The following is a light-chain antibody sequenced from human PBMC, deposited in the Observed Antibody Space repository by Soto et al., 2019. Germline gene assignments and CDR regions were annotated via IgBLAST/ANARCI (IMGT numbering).Light chain of an antibody. V-gene: IGKV1-13*02. Sequence: AIQLTQSPSSLSASVGDRVTITFRASQAIRTALGWYQQKPWKAPKLLIYEASTLQSGVPSRFSGSGSGTEFTLTISSLRPDDFATYYCQQYDSYSWTFGQGTKVDIK. CDR2: EAS. CDR3: QQYDSYSWT. J-gene: IGKJ1*01. CDR1: QAIRTA.